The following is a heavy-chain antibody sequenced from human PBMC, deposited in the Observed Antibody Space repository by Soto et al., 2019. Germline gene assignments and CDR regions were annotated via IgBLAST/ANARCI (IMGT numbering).Heavy chain of an antibody. CDR1: GFTFSSYS. J-gene: IGHJ6*03. CDR2: ISSSSSYI. CDR3: ARRGITIFGVVIIQVSHYYMDV. Sequence: GGSLRLSCAASGFTFSSYSMNWVRQAPGKGLEWVSSISSSSSYIYYADSVKGRFTISRDNAKNSLYLQMNSLRAEDTAVYYCARRGITIFGVVIIQVSHYYMDVWGKGTTVTVSS. D-gene: IGHD3-3*01. V-gene: IGHV3-21*01.